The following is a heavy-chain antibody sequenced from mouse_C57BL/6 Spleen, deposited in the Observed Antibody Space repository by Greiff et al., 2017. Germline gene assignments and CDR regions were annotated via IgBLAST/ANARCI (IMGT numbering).Heavy chain of an antibody. Sequence: DVQLQESGPELVKPGASVKIPCKASGYTFTDYNMDWVKQSHGKSLEWIGDINPNNGGTIYNQKFKGKATLTVDKSSSTAYMELRSLTSEDTAVYYCARIGGYYVDYAMDYWGQGTSVTVSS. CDR3: ARIGGYYVDYAMDY. CDR1: GYTFTDYN. V-gene: IGHV1-18*01. D-gene: IGHD2-3*01. J-gene: IGHJ4*01. CDR2: INPNNGGT.